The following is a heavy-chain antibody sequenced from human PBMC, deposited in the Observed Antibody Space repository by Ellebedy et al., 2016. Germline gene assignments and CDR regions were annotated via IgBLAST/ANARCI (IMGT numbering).Heavy chain of an antibody. D-gene: IGHD2-15*01. CDR1: GYSISSDYY. V-gene: IGHV4-38-2*02. CDR3: ARDQAVVAQFDY. CDR2: MHHGGNT. J-gene: IGHJ4*02. Sequence: SETLSLTCTVSGYSISSDYYWGWIRQPPGKGLEWIASMHHGGNTYYNPSLKSRVTISLDASKNQLSLKLNSVTAADTAVYYCARDQAVVAQFDYWGQGILVTVSS.